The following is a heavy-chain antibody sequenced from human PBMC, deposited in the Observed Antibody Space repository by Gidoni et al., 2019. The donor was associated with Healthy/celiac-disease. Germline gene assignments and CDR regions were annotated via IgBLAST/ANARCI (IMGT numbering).Heavy chain of an antibody. CDR1: GGPFSSYS. D-gene: IGHD2-2*01. J-gene: IGHJ6*02. Sequence: QVQLVQSGAEVEKPGSSVKVSCKAAGGPFSSYSISWVRQAPGQGLEWMGGIIPIYGTANYAQKFQGRVTITADESTSTAYMELSSLRSEDTAVYYCARGGYCSSTSCPYYYYGMDVWGQGTTVTVSS. CDR2: IIPIYGTA. V-gene: IGHV1-69*01. CDR3: ARGGYCSSTSCPYYYYGMDV.